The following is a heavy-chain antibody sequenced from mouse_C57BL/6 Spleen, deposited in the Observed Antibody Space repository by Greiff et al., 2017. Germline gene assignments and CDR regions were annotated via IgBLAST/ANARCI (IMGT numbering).Heavy chain of an antibody. CDR3: AREGFTTVVATKGAFDY. CDR2: IYPGSGNT. J-gene: IGHJ2*01. Sequence: QVQLQQSGAELVRPGASVKLSCKASGYTFTDYYINWVKQRPGQGLEWIARIYPGSGNTYYNEKFKGKATLTAEKSSSTAYMQLSSLTAEDSAVYFCAREGFTTVVATKGAFDYWGQGTTLTVSS. D-gene: IGHD1-1*01. V-gene: IGHV1-76*01. CDR1: GYTFTDYY.